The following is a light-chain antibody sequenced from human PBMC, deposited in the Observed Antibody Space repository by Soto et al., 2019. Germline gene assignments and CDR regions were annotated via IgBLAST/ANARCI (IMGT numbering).Light chain of an antibody. J-gene: IGLJ3*02. V-gene: IGLV7-46*01. CDR1: TGTVTSGHF. CDR3: LLFFGDIRGV. CDR2: DTS. Sequence: QAVVTQEASLTVSPGGTVTLTCGSSTGTVTSGHFPYWFQQKPGQAPRTLIYDTSDKHSWTPARFSGSLLGGKAALTLSGAQPEDEAEYYCLLFFGDIRGVFGGGTNVTVL.